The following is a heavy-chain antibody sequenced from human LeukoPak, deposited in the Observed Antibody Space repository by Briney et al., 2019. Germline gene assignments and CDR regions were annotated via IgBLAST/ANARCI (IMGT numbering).Heavy chain of an antibody. CDR2: IYHSGST. Sequence: PSETLSLTCAVSGYSISSGYYWGWIRQPPGKGLEWIGSIYHSGSTYYNPSLKSRVTISVDTSKNQFSLKLSPVTAADTAVYYGARHTPMTTVTSWFDPWGQGTLVTVSS. CDR1: GYSISSGYY. J-gene: IGHJ5*02. CDR3: ARHTPMTTVTSWFDP. D-gene: IGHD4-17*01. V-gene: IGHV4-38-2*01.